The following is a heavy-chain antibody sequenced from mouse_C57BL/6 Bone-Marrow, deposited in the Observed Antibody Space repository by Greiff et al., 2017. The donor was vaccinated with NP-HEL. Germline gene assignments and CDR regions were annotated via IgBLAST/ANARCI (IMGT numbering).Heavy chain of an antibody. CDR1: GYSFTDYN. J-gene: IGHJ4*01. CDR2: INPNYGTT. CDR3: ARSAMITRAMDY. V-gene: IGHV1-39*01. D-gene: IGHD2-4*01. Sequence: VQLKESGPELVKPGASVKISCKASGYSFTDYNMNWVKQSNGKSLEWIGVINPNYGTTSYNQKFKGKATLTVDQSSSTAYMQLNSLTSEDAAVYYCARSAMITRAMDYWGQGTSVTVSS.